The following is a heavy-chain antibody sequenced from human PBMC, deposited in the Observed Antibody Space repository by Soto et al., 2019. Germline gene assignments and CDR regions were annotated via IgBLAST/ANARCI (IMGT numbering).Heavy chain of an antibody. D-gene: IGHD2-15*01. CDR3: ATVAGAVVAAPYSGMDV. J-gene: IGHJ6*02. CDR1: GYTLTELS. Sequence: SVKVSCKVSGYTLTELSMHWVRQAPGKGLEWMGGFDPEDGETIYAQKFQGRVTMTEDTSTDTAYMELSSLRSEDTAVYYCATVAGAVVAAPYSGMDVWGQGTTVTVSS. V-gene: IGHV1-24*01. CDR2: FDPEDGET.